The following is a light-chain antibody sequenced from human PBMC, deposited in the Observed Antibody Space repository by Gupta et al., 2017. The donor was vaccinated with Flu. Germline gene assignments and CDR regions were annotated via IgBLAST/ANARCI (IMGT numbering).Light chain of an antibody. CDR2: DAS. V-gene: IGKV3-11*01. J-gene: IGKJ1*01. Sequence: EIVLTQSPATLSLSPGERATLSCRASQSVSSYLAWYQQKPGQAPRLLIYDASNRANGIPARFSGSGSGTEFTLTISSREPEDFAVYYCHQRSNCPRTFGQGTKVEIK. CDR3: HQRSNCPRT. CDR1: QSVSSY.